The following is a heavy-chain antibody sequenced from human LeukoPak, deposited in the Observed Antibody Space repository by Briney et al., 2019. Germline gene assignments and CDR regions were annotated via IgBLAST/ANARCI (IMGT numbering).Heavy chain of an antibody. CDR2: IYSSGST. J-gene: IGHJ1*01. V-gene: IGHV4-59*08. Sequence: SETLSLTCTVSGGSITFYYWSWIRQSPGKGLEWIGDIYSSGSTTYNPSVKSRVIISIDTSKNQLSLRLSSVTAADTAVYYCALGRGELRLKHWGQGSLVVVSS. D-gene: IGHD1-7*01. CDR1: GGSITFYY. CDR3: ALGRGELRLKH.